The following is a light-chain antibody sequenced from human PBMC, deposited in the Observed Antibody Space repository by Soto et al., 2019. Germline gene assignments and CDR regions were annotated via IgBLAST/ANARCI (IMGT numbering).Light chain of an antibody. J-gene: IGLJ1*01. V-gene: IGLV2-14*01. CDR3: SSYTSSSFYF. CDR2: DVS. CDR1: SSDVGGYNY. Sequence: QSALTQPASVSGSPGQSITISCTGTSSDVGGYNYVSWYQQHPGKAPKLMIYDVSNRPSGVSNRFSGSKSGNTASLTISGLQAEDEADYYCSSYTSSSFYFFGTGTKLTVL.